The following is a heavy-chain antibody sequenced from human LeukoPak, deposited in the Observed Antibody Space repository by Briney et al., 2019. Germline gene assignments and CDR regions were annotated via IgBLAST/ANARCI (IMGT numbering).Heavy chain of an antibody. D-gene: IGHD4-23*01. J-gene: IGHJ4*02. CDR2: ISSDGDST. CDR3: AKSDLNYGGNPDY. V-gene: IGHV3-64*01. CDR1: GFTFINYA. Sequence: WGSLRLSGAASGFTFINYALHWVRQAPGKGLEHVSAISSDGDSTYYASSVKGRFTISRDNSKNTLYLQMNSLRAEDTAVYYCAKSDLNYGGNPDYWGQGTLVTVSS.